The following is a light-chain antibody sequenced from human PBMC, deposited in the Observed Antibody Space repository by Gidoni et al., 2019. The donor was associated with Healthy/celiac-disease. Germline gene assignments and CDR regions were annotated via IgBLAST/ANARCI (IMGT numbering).Light chain of an antibody. V-gene: IGKV3-20*01. CDR2: GAS. J-gene: IGKJ1*01. CDR1: QSVSSSY. CDR3: QQYGSSRT. Sequence: EIVLTQSPGPLSLSPGERATLSCRASQSVSSSYLAWYQQKPGQAPRLLIYGASSRATGIPDRFSGSGSGTDVTLTISRLEPEDFAVYYCQQYGSSRTFGQGTKVEIK.